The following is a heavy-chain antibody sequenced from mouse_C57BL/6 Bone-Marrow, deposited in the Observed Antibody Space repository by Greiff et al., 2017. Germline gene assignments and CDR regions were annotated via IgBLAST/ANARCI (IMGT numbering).Heavy chain of an antibody. Sequence: VQLQQSGAELVRPGASVKLSCKASGYTLTDYYINWVKQRPGQGLEWIARIYPGSGNTYYNEKFKGKATLTAEKSSSTAYMQLSSLTSEDSAVYFCAREDYWGQGTSVTVSS. V-gene: IGHV1-76*01. CDR3: AREDY. CDR2: IYPGSGNT. J-gene: IGHJ4*01. CDR1: GYTLTDYY.